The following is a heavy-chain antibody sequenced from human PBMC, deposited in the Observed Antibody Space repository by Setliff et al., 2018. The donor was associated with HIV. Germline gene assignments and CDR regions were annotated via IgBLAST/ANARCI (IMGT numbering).Heavy chain of an antibody. J-gene: IGHJ3*02. V-gene: IGHV4-4*02. CDR1: GASVSMPGW. CDR3: ARAFCSSASCYGGGDAFDI. CDR2: VSDGGT. Sequence: SETLSLTCTVIGASVSMPGWWGWVRQSPGKRLEWIGEVSDGGTKYNPSLQGRSTTSVDTSKNHFSLKLSSVTAADTAVYYCARAFCSSASCYGGGDAFDIWGQGTMVTVSS. D-gene: IGHD2-2*01.